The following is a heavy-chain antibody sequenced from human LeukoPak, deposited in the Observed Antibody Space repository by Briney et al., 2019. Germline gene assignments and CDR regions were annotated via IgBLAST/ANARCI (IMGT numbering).Heavy chain of an antibody. CDR2: IWSDGSNK. J-gene: IGHJ4*02. V-gene: IGHV3-33*01. D-gene: IGHD6-13*01. Sequence: PGGSLRLSCAASGFTFSSYGMHWVRQAPGKGLEWVAVIWSDGSNKYYADSVKGRFTISRDNSKNTVYLQMNSLRAEDTAVYYCARVRPGIAAAGPCDYWGQGTLVTVSS. CDR1: GFTFSSYG. CDR3: ARVRPGIAAAGPCDY.